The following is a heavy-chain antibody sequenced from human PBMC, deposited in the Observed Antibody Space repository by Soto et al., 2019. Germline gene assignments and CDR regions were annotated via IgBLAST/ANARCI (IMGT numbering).Heavy chain of an antibody. CDR1: GGSISSGDYY. CDR3: ARVEMATRPFDY. J-gene: IGHJ4*02. V-gene: IGHV4-30-4*01. Sequence: PSETLSLTCTVSGGSISSGDYYWSWIRQPPGKGLEWIGYIYYSGSTYYNPSLKSRVTISVDTSKNQFSLKLSSVTAADTAVYYCARVEMATRPFDYWGQGTLVTVSS. D-gene: IGHD5-12*01. CDR2: IYYSGST.